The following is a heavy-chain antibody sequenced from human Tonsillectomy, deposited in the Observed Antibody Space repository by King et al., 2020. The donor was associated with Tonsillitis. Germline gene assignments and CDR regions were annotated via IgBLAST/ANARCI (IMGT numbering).Heavy chain of an antibody. CDR2: ISSSSSYT. V-gene: IGHV3-11*06. CDR3: ARVLDDYYDSSGYDY. Sequence: VQLVESGGGLVKPGGSLRLSCAASGFTFSDYYMSWIRQAPGKGLEWVSYISSSSSYTNYADSAKGRFTISRDNAKNSLYLQMNSLRAEDTAVYYCARVLDDYYDSSGYDYWGQGTLVTVSS. D-gene: IGHD3-22*01. CDR1: GFTFSDYY. J-gene: IGHJ4*02.